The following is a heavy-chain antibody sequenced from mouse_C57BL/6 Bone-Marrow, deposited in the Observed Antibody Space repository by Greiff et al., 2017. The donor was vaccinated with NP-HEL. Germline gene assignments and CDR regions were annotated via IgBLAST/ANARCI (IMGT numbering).Heavy chain of an antibody. CDR3: ARFTTVVDWYFDV. Sequence: VQGVESGAELAKPGASVKLSCKASGYTFTSYWMHWVKQRPGQGLEWIGYINPSSGYTKYNQKFKDKATLTADKSSSTAYMQLSSLTYEDSAVYYCARFTTVVDWYFDVWGTGTTVTVSS. CDR1: GYTFTSYW. CDR2: INPSSGYT. J-gene: IGHJ1*03. D-gene: IGHD1-1*01. V-gene: IGHV1-7*01.